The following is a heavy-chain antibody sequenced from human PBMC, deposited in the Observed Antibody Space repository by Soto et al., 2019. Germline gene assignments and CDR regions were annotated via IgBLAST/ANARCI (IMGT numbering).Heavy chain of an antibody. CDR3: ATSPYQPPDY. Sequence: EVQLVESGGGLVQPGGSLRLSCAASGFTFSSYWMSWVRQAPGKGLEWVANIKQDGSEKYYVDSVKGRFTISRDNAKNSLYLQMNRLIADDTAVYDCATSPYQPPDYWGQGTLVTVSS. D-gene: IGHD2-2*01. CDR1: GFTFSSYW. CDR2: IKQDGSEK. J-gene: IGHJ4*02. V-gene: IGHV3-7*01.